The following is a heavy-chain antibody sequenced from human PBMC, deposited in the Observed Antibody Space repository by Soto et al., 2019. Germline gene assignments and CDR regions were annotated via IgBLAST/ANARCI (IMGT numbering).Heavy chain of an antibody. D-gene: IGHD6-19*01. CDR2: ISYDGSNK. J-gene: IGHJ4*02. Sequence: VQLVESGGGVVQPGRSLRLSCAASGFTFSSYGMHWVRQAPGKGLEWVAVISYDGSNKNYADSVKGRFTISRDNSKNTLYLQMNSLRAEDTAVYYCAKQWDSGWSFDHWGQGTLVTVSS. V-gene: IGHV3-30*18. CDR1: GFTFSSYG. CDR3: AKQWDSGWSFDH.